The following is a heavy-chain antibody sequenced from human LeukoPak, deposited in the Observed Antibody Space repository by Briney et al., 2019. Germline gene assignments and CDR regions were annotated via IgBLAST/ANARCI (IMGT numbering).Heavy chain of an antibody. CDR2: IYYSGST. D-gene: IGHD4-17*01. V-gene: IGHV4-30-4*01. CDR3: ARVTTVTTSFHFDY. J-gene: IGHJ4*02. Sequence: SQTLSLTCTVSGGSISSGGYYWSWIRQPPGEGLEWIGYIYYSGSTYYHPSLKSRVTISLDTSKNQFSLKLSSVTAADTAVYYCARVTTVTTSFHFDYWGQGTLVAVSS. CDR1: GGSISSGGYY.